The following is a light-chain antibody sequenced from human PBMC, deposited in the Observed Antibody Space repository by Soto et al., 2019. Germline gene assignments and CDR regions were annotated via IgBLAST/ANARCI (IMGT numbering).Light chain of an antibody. CDR1: QGISSY. J-gene: IGKJ1*01. CDR3: QQYYSFPRT. CDR2: AAS. Sequence: AIRMTQSPSSLSASAGDRVTITCRASQGISSYLAWYQQKPGKAPNLLIYAASALQGGVPSRFSGSGSGTDFTLTTTYLQSEDFATYYCQQYYSFPRTFGQGTKVEIK. V-gene: IGKV1-8*01.